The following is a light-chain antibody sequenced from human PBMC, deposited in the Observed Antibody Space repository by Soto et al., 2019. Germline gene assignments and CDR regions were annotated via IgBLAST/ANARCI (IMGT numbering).Light chain of an antibody. V-gene: IGLV1-44*01. CDR3: AAWDDSLSGWV. J-gene: IGLJ3*02. CDR1: STNIGRNS. Sequence: QSVLTQPPSASGTPGQRVSISCSGSSTNIGRNSISWYQNLPGTAPKLLIYTNNQRPSGVPARFSGSKSDTSASLAISGLQSEDEADYYCAAWDDSLSGWVFGGGTKLTVL. CDR2: TNN.